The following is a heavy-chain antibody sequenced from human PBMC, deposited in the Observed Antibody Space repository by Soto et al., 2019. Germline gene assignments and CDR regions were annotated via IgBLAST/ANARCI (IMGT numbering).Heavy chain of an antibody. CDR1: GVSVIASLVG. Sequence: SGPTLVNPTQTLTLTFTFSGVSVIASLVGGGWIRQPPGKALEWLALIYWNDDKRYSPSLKSRLTITKDTSKNQVVLTMTNMDPVDTATYYCAHRSGYYDSSGYSGLYFDYWGQGTLVTVSS. V-gene: IGHV2-5*01. J-gene: IGHJ4*02. CDR3: AHRSGYYDSSGYSGLYFDY. D-gene: IGHD3-22*01. CDR2: IYWNDDK.